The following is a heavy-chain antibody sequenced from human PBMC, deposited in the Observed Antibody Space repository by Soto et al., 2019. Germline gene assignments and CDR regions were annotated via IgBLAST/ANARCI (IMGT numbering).Heavy chain of an antibody. J-gene: IGHJ1*01. CDR2: MNPNSGNT. CDR3: ARAYRIAVAGTLYFQH. Sequence: QVQLVQSGAEVKKPRASVKVSCKASGYTFTSYDINWVRQATGQGREWMGWMNPNSGNTGYAQKFQGRVTMNRNTSISTADMELSSLRSEDTAVYYCARAYRIAVAGTLYFQHWGQGTLVTGSS. D-gene: IGHD6-19*01. CDR1: GYTFTSYD. V-gene: IGHV1-8*01.